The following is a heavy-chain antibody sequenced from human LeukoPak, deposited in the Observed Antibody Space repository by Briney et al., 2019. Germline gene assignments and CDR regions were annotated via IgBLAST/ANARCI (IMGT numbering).Heavy chain of an antibody. J-gene: IGHJ4*02. CDR2: ISAYNGNT. V-gene: IGHV1-18*01. CDR3: ARARSRDTAMVIGY. D-gene: IGHD5-18*01. CDR1: GYTFTSYG. Sequence: GASVKVSCKASGYTFTSYGISWVRQAPGQGLEWMGWISAYNGNTNYAQKLQGRVTMTTDTSTSTAYMELRSLRSDDTAVYYCARARSRDTAMVIGYWGQGTLVTVSS.